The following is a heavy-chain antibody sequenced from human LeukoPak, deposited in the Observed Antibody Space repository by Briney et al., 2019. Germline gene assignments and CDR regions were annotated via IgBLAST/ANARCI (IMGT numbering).Heavy chain of an antibody. CDR1: GGSISSGSYY. J-gene: IGHJ6*03. D-gene: IGHD2-2*01. CDR3: ARVVPAAIAYYYYMDV. CDR2: IYTSGST. V-gene: IGHV4-61*02. Sequence: PSETLSLTCTVSGGSISSGSYYWSWIRQPAGKGLEWIGRIYTSGSTNYNPSLKSRVTISVDTSKNQFSLKLSSVTAADTAVYYCARVVPAAIAYYYYMDVWGKGTTVTVSS.